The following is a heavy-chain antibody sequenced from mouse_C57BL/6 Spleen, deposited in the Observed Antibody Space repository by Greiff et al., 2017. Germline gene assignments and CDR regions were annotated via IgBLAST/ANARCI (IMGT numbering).Heavy chain of an antibody. J-gene: IGHJ4*01. CDR3: ARPPVCGSSFYAMDY. CDR2: INPSNGGT. Sequence: QVQLQQPGPELVKPGASVKLSCKASGYTFTSYWMHWVKQRPGQGLEWIGNINPSNGGTNYNEKFKSKATLTVDKSSSTAYMQLSSLTSEDSAVYYCARPPVCGSSFYAMDYWGQGTSVTVSS. V-gene: IGHV1-53*01. CDR1: GYTFTSYW. D-gene: IGHD1-1*01.